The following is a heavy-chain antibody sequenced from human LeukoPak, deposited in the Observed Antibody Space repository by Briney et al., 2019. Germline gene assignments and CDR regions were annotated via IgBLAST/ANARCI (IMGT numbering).Heavy chain of an antibody. V-gene: IGHV3-11*04. J-gene: IGHJ3*01. CDR3: ASPLWFGEFVAGR. D-gene: IGHD3-10*01. CDR1: GFTFSDYY. Sequence: GGSLRLSCAASGFTFSDYYMSWIRQAPGKGLEWVSYISSSGSTIYYADSVKGRFTISRDNAKNSLYLQMNSLRAEDTAVYYCASPLWFGEFVAGRWGQGTMDTVSS. CDR2: ISSSGSTI.